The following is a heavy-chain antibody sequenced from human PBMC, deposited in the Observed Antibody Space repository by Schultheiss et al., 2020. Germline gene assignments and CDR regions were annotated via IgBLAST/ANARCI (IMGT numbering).Heavy chain of an antibody. CDR3: ARGVKSCSGGSCSYYAMDV. Sequence: GESLKISCAASGFTFSIYWMSWVRQAPGKGLEWVANIEQDGSEKYYVDSVKGRFTISRDNAKNSLYLQLNSLRAEDTAVYYCARGVKSCSGGSCSYYAMDVWGQGTTVTVSS. CDR2: IEQDGSEK. D-gene: IGHD2-15*01. V-gene: IGHV3-7*04. J-gene: IGHJ6*02. CDR1: GFTFSIYW.